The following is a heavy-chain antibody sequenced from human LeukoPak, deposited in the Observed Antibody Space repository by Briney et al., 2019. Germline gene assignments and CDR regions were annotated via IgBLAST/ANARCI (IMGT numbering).Heavy chain of an antibody. CDR3: ARVSSTYDY. D-gene: IGHD3-16*02. Sequence: SETLSLTCTVSGGSISGYYWSWIRQPPGKGLEWIGYIYYSGSTNYNPSLKSRVTISVDTSKNQFSLKLSSVTAADTAVYYCARVSSTYDYWGQGTLVTVSS. CDR2: IYYSGST. V-gene: IGHV4-59*01. CDR1: GGSISGYY. J-gene: IGHJ4*02.